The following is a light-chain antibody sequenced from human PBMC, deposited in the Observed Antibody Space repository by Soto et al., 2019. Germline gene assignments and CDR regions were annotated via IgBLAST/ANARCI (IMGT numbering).Light chain of an antibody. V-gene: IGKV3-15*01. CDR3: HQYNNWPRT. CDR2: GAS. J-gene: IGKJ1*01. Sequence: EIVLTQSPGTLSVSPGERATLSCRASQTVSSSYLAWYQQKPGQAPRLLIYGASTRATGIPARFSGSGSGTEFTPTISSLQSEDFAVYYCHQYNNWPRTFGQGTKVDIK. CDR1: QTVSSSY.